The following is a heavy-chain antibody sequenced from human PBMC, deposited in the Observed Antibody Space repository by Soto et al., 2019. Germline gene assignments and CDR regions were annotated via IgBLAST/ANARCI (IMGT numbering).Heavy chain of an antibody. Sequence: EVQLVESGGGLVQPGGSLRLSCAASGFTFSNYWMSWVRKVPGKGLEWVASIKQDGSEKYYVDSVKGRFTISRDNAKNSLYLQMNSLRAEDTAVYYCASRASGGIRISFDPWGQGTLVTVSS. J-gene: IGHJ5*02. V-gene: IGHV3-7*01. CDR3: ASRASGGIRISFDP. CDR1: GFTFSNYW. D-gene: IGHD2-15*01. CDR2: IKQDGSEK.